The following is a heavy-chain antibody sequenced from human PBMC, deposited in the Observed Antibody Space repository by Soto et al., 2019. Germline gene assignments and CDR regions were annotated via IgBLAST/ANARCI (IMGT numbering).Heavy chain of an antibody. CDR2: IIPIFGTA. CDR1: GGTFSSYA. J-gene: IGHJ3*02. Sequence: SVKVSCKASGGTFSSYAISWVRQAPGQGLEWMGGIIPIFGTANYAQKFQGRVTITADESTSTAYSELSSLRSEDTAVYYCARDRIFAAAGHDALDIWGQETMVTVSS. D-gene: IGHD6-13*01. V-gene: IGHV1-69*13. CDR3: ARDRIFAAAGHDALDI.